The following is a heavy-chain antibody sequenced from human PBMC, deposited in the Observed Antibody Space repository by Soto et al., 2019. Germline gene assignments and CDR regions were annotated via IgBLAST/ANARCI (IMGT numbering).Heavy chain of an antibody. Sequence: PSETLSLTCAVSGGSISSGGYSWSWIRQPPGKGLEWIGYTYYSGNTYYNPSLKSRVTISVDGSQNQLSLELRSVTAADTAVYFCARALTSGDSFDYWGQGTLVTVSS. CDR1: GGSISSGGYS. J-gene: IGHJ4*02. CDR2: TYYSGNT. CDR3: ARALTSGDSFDY. V-gene: IGHV4-30-2*01. D-gene: IGHD4-17*01.